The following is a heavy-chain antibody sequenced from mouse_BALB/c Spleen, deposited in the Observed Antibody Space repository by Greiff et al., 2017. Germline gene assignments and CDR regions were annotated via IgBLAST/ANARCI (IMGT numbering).Heavy chain of an antibody. J-gene: IGHJ4*01. V-gene: IGHV5-12-2*01. Sequence: EVHLVESGGGLVQPGGSLKLSCAASGFTFSSYTMSWVRQTPEKRLEWVAYISNGGGSTYYPDTVKGRFTISRDNAKNTLYLQMSSLKSEDTAMYYCARQKYGDYGAMDYWGQGTSVTVSS. CDR1: GFTFSSYT. D-gene: IGHD2-13*01. CDR2: ISNGGGST. CDR3: ARQKYGDYGAMDY.